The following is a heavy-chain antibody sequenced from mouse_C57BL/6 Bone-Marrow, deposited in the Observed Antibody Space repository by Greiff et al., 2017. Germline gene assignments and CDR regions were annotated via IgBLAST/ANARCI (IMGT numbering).Heavy chain of an antibody. CDR2: IRSKSNNYAT. V-gene: IGHV10-1*01. Sequence: VQLKESGGGLVQPKGSLKLSCAASGFSFNTYAMNWVRQAPGKGLEWVARIRSKSNNYATYYADTVKDRFTISRDDSESMLYLQMNNLKTEDTAMYYCVRHSLAYWGQGTLVTVSA. CDR1: GFSFNTYA. J-gene: IGHJ3*01. CDR3: VRHSLAY.